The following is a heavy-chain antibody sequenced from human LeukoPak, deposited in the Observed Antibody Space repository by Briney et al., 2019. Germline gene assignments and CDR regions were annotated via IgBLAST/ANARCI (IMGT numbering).Heavy chain of an antibody. CDR2: ISGSGGNT. V-gene: IGHV3-23*01. Sequence: PGGSLRLSCAASGFTFSGYGMSWVRQAPGKGLEWVSVISGSGGNTYYADSVKGRFTISRDNRRSTLYLQMNSLRAEDTAIYYCAKVRSSWYQGYFDYWGQGALVTVSS. CDR1: GFTFSGYG. CDR3: AKVRSSWYQGYFDY. D-gene: IGHD2-2*01. J-gene: IGHJ4*02.